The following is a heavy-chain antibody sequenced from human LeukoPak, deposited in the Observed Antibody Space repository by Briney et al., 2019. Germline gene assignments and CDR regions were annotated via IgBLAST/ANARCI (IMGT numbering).Heavy chain of an antibody. Sequence: GGSLRLSCAASGFTFTNFAMNWVRQAPGKGLEWVSSISESGDNTAYADSVKGRFTISRDNSRNTLYLQMISLRAEDTAVYYCAKQFVDVWGQGTLVTVSS. V-gene: IGHV3-23*01. CDR1: GFTFTNFA. J-gene: IGHJ5*02. CDR3: AKQFVDV. CDR2: ISESGDNT. D-gene: IGHD5-24*01.